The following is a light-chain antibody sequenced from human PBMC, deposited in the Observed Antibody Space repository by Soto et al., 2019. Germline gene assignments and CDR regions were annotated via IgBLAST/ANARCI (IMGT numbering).Light chain of an antibody. CDR3: QQYNKEWT. J-gene: IGKJ1*01. CDR1: QRVYRN. CDR2: DAA. Sequence: EIVMTQSPATLSVSPGERATLTCRASQRVYRNIAWFQQKPGQTPRLLISDAAKRAPGVPDRFGGSGSGTAFTLTISSLQSEDCAVYFCQQYNKEWTFGQGTRVEI. V-gene: IGKV3-15*01.